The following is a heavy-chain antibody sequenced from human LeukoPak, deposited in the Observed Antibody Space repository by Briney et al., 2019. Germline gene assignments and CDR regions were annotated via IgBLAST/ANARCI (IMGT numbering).Heavy chain of an antibody. CDR2: IYSGGNT. V-gene: IGHV3-53*01. CDR3: AREGYYYDNTGYHRLFDY. J-gene: IGHJ4*02. CDR1: GFPVSINS. D-gene: IGHD3-22*01. Sequence: PGGSLRLSCTVSGFPVSINSMSWVRQAPGKGLEWVSFIYSGGNTHYSDSVKGRFTISRDNSKNTLYLEMKGLSADDTAVYYCAREGYYYDNTGYHRLFDYWGQGTLVAVSS.